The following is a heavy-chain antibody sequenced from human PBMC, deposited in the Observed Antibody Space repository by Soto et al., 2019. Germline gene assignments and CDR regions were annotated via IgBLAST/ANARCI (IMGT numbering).Heavy chain of an antibody. V-gene: IGHV3-48*01. J-gene: IGHJ4*02. CDR2: ISSSSTI. Sequence: GGSLRLSCAASGFTFSSYSMNWVRQAPGKGLEWVSYISSSSTIYYADSVKGRFTISRDNAKNSLYLQMNSLRAEDTAVYYCARGPSSFDYWGQGTLVTVSS. CDR3: ARGPSSFDY. D-gene: IGHD6-6*01. CDR1: GFTFSSYS.